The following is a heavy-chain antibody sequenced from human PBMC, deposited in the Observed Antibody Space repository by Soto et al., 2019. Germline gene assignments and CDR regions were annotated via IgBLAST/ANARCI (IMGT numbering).Heavy chain of an antibody. CDR3: ARQNYYYYGMDV. V-gene: IGHV1-18*01. J-gene: IGHJ6*02. CDR2: ISTDNGNT. CDR1: GYTFTNSG. Sequence: GASVKVSCKASGYTFTNSGISWVRQAPGQGLEWMGWISTDNGNTNYAQHLQGRVSMTTDTSISTAYLQWSSLKASDTAMYYCARQNYYYYGMDVWGQGTTVTVSS.